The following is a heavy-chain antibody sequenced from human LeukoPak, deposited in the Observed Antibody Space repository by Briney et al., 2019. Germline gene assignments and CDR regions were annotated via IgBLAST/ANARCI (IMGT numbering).Heavy chain of an antibody. CDR1: GFTFNSYA. Sequence: GASMILSCSTSGFTFNSYAISWVRKAQEKGLEWVSAISGSGGSTYYADSVKGRFTISRDNSKNTLYLQMNSLRAEDTAVHYCAKDHEKEGTIDYWGQGTLVTVSS. V-gene: IGHV3-23*01. CDR2: ISGSGGST. J-gene: IGHJ4*02. CDR3: AKDHEKEGTIDY.